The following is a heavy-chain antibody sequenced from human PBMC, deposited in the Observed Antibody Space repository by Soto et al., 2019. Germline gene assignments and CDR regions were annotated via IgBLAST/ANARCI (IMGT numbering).Heavy chain of an antibody. Sequence: GGSLRLSCVASGYTRSDYSMNWVRQAPGKGQEWVSYFGSSWKYIYYADSVRGSFNITRGDAKNSLYLQLNSPRDEDTARYYCVRERHWAFDIWGQGTMVTVSS. CDR3: VRERHWAFDI. J-gene: IGHJ3*02. D-gene: IGHD7-27*01. CDR1: GYTRSDYS. V-gene: IGHV3-48*02. CDR2: FGSSWKYI.